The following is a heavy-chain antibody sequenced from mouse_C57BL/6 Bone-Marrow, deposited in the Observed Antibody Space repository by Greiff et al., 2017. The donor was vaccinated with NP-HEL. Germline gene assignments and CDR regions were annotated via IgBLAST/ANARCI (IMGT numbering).Heavy chain of an antibody. CDR2: IYPGSGST. D-gene: IGHD1-1*01. J-gene: IGHJ4*01. CDR3: ARRTTVPYYYAMDY. CDR1: GYTFTSYW. Sequence: QVQLQQSGAELVKPGASVKMSCKASGYTFTSYWITWVKQRPGQGLEWIGDIYPGSGSTNYNEKFKSKATLTVDTSSSTAYMQLSSLTSEDSAVYYCARRTTVPYYYAMDYWGQGTSVTVSS. V-gene: IGHV1-55*01.